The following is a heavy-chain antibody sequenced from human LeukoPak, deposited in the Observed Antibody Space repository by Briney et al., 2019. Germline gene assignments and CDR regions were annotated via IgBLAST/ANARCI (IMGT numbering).Heavy chain of an antibody. Sequence: EASVKVSCKASGYTFTSYYMHWVRQAPGQGLEWMGRIIPILGIANYAQKFQGRVTITADKSTSTAYMELSSLRSEDTAVYHCARASSSRLPEAPLPDFDYWGQGTLVTVSS. CDR3: ARASSSRLPEAPLPDFDY. CDR2: IIPILGIA. D-gene: IGHD6-6*01. CDR1: GYTFTSYY. V-gene: IGHV1-69*02. J-gene: IGHJ4*02.